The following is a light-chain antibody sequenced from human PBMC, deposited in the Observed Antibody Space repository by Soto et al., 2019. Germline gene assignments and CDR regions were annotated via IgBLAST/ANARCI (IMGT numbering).Light chain of an antibody. J-gene: IGKJ2*01. CDR3: PQFGDSPPAFT. V-gene: IGKV3-20*01. Sequence: ESMLTQSPGTLSLSPGDRATLSCRASRSVSSRYITWYQQKPGQAPRLLIYGASIRATGIPDRFSGSGSGTDFTRTISRLEAEDFAVYYCPQFGDSPPAFTFGQVTKLEI. CDR1: RSVSSRY. CDR2: GAS.